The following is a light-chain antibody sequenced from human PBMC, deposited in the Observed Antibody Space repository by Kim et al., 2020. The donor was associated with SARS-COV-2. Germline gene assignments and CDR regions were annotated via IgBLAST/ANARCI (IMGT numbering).Light chain of an antibody. CDR1: SSDVGGYNY. J-gene: IGLJ3*02. Sequence: GQSITISCTGTSSDVGGYNYGSWYQQHPGKAPKLMIYDVTKRPSGVSDRFSGSKSGNTASLTISGLQAEDEADYYCTSYTSSTILLFGGGTKLTVL. CDR3: TSYTSSTILL. V-gene: IGLV2-14*03. CDR2: DVT.